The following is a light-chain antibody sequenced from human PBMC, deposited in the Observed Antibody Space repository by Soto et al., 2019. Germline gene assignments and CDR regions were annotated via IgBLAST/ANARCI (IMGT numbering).Light chain of an antibody. J-gene: IGKJ2*01. CDR1: QSISTY. Sequence: DIQMTQSXXXLSASVGDRVTITCRASQSISTYLNWYQQKPGKAPKLLIYGVFSLESGVPSRFSGSGSGTDFTLTISSLQPEDFAIYYCQQSYSTPPTFGQGTKVEIK. CDR3: QQSYSTPPT. V-gene: IGKV1-39*01. CDR2: GVF.